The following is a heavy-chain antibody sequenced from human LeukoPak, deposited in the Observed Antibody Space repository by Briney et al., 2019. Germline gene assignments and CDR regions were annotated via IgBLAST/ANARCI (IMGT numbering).Heavy chain of an antibody. Sequence: GGSLRLSCEASGFTFDRFAMHWVRQGPGKGLEWVSGISWSSAGIYYADSVKGRFTISRDNARNSLYLQMNSLRSDDTAVYYCAKDSLSVAANIDLWGQGTLVTVSS. J-gene: IGHJ5*02. CDR3: AKDSLSVAANIDL. D-gene: IGHD6-19*01. CDR1: GFTFDRFA. V-gene: IGHV3-9*01. CDR2: ISWSSAGI.